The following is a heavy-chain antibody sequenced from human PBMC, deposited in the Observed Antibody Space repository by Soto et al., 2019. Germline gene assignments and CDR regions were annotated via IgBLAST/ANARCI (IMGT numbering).Heavy chain of an antibody. CDR2: ISAYNGNT. J-gene: IGHJ4*01. V-gene: IGHV1-18*01. CDR1: GYTFTSYG. CDR3: ASGDVLRYFDWSPIRASEYYFDY. Sequence: ASVKVSCKASGYTFTSYGISWVRQAPGQGLEWMGWISAYNGNTNYAQKLQGRVTMTTDTSTSTAYMELRSLRSDDTAVYYCASGDVLRYFDWSPIRASEYYFDYWG. D-gene: IGHD3-9*01.